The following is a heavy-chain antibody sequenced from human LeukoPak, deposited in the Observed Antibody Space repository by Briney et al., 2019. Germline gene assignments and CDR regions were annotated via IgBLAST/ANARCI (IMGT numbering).Heavy chain of an antibody. J-gene: IGHJ4*02. CDR1: GYTFTSYA. CDR3: ARVGSSGLVRPSLAGPLFDY. D-gene: IGHD6-19*01. V-gene: IGHV7-4-1*02. Sequence: ASVKVSCKASGYTFTSYAMNWVRQAPGQGLEWMGWINTNTGNPTYAQGFTGRFVFSLDTSVSTAYLQISSLKAEDTAVYYCARVGSSGLVRPSLAGPLFDYWGQGTLVTVSS. CDR2: INTNTGNP.